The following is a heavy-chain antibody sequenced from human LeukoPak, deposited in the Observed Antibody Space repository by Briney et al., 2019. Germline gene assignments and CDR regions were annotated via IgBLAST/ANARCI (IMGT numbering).Heavy chain of an antibody. CDR3: ARAYSSGWYPTPDFDY. CDR1: GYTFTDYY. CDR2: INPNSGGT. J-gene: IGHJ4*02. V-gene: IGHV1-2*02. Sequence: VASVKVSCKTSGYTFTDYYMHWVRQAPGQGLEWMGWINPNSGGTNYAQKFQGRVTMTRDTSISTAYMELSRLRSDDTAVYYCARAYSSGWYPTPDFDYWGQGTLVTVSS. D-gene: IGHD6-19*01.